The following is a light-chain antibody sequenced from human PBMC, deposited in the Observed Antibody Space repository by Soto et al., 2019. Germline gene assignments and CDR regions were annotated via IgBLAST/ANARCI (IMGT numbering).Light chain of an antibody. CDR3: QQYNHYWT. V-gene: IGKV3D-15*01. CDR2: GAS. CDR1: QSVSSK. J-gene: IGKJ1*01. Sequence: EIVMTQSPATLSVSPGERATLSCRASQSVSSKLAWYQQKPGQAPRLLIYGASNRATGIPDRFSGSGSGTEFSLTISSLQPDDFATYYCQQYNHYWTFGQGTKVDIK.